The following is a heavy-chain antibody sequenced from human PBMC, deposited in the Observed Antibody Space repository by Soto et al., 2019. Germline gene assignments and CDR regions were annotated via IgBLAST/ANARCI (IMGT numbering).Heavy chain of an antibody. J-gene: IGHJ5*02. CDR1: GGSISSSSFH. CDR2: IYYSGST. CDR3: ARRERAAGTDWWFDP. D-gene: IGHD6-13*01. V-gene: IGHV4-39*01. Sequence: QLQLQESGPGLVDPSETLSLTCTVSGGSISSSSFHWGWIRQPPGKGLEWIGSIYYSGSTYYSPSLKSRVTISLDTSKNHFSLKLSSVTAADTAVYYCARRERAAGTDWWFDPWGQGTLVTVSS.